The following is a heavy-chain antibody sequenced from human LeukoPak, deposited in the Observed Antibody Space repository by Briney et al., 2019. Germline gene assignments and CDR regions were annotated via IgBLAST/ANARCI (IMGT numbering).Heavy chain of an antibody. CDR2: INPNSGDT. CDR1: GYTFTGSY. Sequence: GASVKVSCKASGYTFTGSYIHWVRQAPGQGLEWMGRINPNSGDTDCAQKFQGRVTMTRDTSISTAYMELSRLRSDDTAVYYCARVTPRTTGTALRNNWFDSWGQGTLVTVSS. V-gene: IGHV1-2*06. D-gene: IGHD1-1*01. CDR3: ARVTPRTTGTALRNNWFDS. J-gene: IGHJ5*01.